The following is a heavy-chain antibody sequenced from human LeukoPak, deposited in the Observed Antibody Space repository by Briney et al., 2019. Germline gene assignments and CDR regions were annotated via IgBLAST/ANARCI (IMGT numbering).Heavy chain of an antibody. CDR1: GYTFTSYY. CDR3: ARGRTDQPNTPDDYGDYDFDY. Sequence: GASVKVSCKASGYTFTSYYMHWVRQAPGRGLEWMGIINPSGGSTSYAQKFQGRVTMTRDTSTSTVYMELSSLRSEDTAVYYCARGRTDQPNTPDDYGDYDFDYWGQGTLVTVSS. J-gene: IGHJ4*02. V-gene: IGHV1-46*01. CDR2: INPSGGST. D-gene: IGHD4-17*01.